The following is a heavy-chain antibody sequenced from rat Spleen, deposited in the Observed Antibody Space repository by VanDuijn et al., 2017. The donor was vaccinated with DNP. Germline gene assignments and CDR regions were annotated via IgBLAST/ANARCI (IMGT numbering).Heavy chain of an antibody. CDR2: VNSADST. J-gene: IGHJ2*01. Sequence: EVQLQESGPGLVESSQSLSLTCSVTGYSITRTFRWNWIRKFQGNKLAWMGYVNSADSTYYNPSLKRRIPITRNTSKNQFFLQVNSVTTEDTATYYCASGPNGYNYFDYWGQGVMVTVSS. D-gene: IGHD1-2*01. CDR1: GYSITRTFR. V-gene: IGHV3-3*01. CDR3: ASGPNGYNYFDY.